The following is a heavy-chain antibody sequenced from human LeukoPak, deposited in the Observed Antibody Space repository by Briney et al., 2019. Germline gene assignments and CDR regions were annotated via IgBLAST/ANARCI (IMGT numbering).Heavy chain of an antibody. J-gene: IGHJ4*02. CDR3: AKEYYYDSSGYYSGLDY. CDR2: ISSSSSYI. D-gene: IGHD3-22*01. V-gene: IGHV3-21*04. Sequence: GGSLRLSCAASGFTFSSYSMNWVRQAPGKGLEWVSSISSSSSYIYYADSVKGRFTISRDNSKNSLYLQMNSLRTEDTALYYCAKEYYYDSSGYYSGLDYWGQGTLVTVSS. CDR1: GFTFSSYS.